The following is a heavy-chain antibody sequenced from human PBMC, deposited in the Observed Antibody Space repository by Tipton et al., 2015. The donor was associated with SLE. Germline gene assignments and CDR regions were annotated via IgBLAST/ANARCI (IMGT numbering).Heavy chain of an antibody. CDR2: VHHSGTT. CDR1: GVSISGYY. J-gene: IGHJ4*02. D-gene: IGHD5-24*01. Sequence: TLSLTCTVSGVSISGYYWTWIRQPPGKGLERIGYVHHSGTTNYNPSLKSRVTMSLDTSKRQFSLELSSVTAADTAVYYCAREMAGRYYFDYWGQGTLVTVSS. V-gene: IGHV4-59*08. CDR3: AREMAGRYYFDY.